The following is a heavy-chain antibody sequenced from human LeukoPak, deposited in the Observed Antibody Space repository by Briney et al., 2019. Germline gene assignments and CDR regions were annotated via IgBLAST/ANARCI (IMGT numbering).Heavy chain of an antibody. Sequence: GGSLRLSCAASGFTFSDFHMSWIRRAPGKGREWVSYISSSGSTIYYADSVKGRVTICRDNAKNSLYLQMNSLRAEDTAMYYCARLPGGVVIDAGLYWGQGTLVTVSS. D-gene: IGHD2-21*01. V-gene: IGHV3-11*04. CDR1: GFTFSDFH. CDR3: ARLPGGVVIDAGLY. CDR2: ISSSGSTI. J-gene: IGHJ4*02.